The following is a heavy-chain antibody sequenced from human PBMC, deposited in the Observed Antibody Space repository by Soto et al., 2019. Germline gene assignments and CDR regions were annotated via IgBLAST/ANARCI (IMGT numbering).Heavy chain of an antibody. V-gene: IGHV3-23*01. D-gene: IGHD3-9*01. CDR3: AKDPSTGHADL. J-gene: IGHJ5*02. CDR2: ISPTGNT. CDR1: TGYA. Sequence: VGSLRLSCTALTGYAMSWVRRGPGEGLEWISTISPTGNTHYADSVEGRFTISRDDSKNTFYLQMNNLRADDTGVYYCAKDPSTGHADLWGQGTLVTVSS.